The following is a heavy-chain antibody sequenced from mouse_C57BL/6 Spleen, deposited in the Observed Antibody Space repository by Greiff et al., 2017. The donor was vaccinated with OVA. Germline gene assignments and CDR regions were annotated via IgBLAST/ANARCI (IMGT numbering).Heavy chain of an antibody. CDR2: INPNNGGT. CDR3: ARESSYGTYYFDY. CDR1: GYTFTDYY. D-gene: IGHD1-1*01. J-gene: IGHJ2*01. V-gene: IGHV1-26*01. Sequence: VQLQQSGPELVKPGASVKISCKASGYTFTDYYMNWVKQSHGKSLEWIGDINPNNGGTSYNQKFKGKATLTVDKSSSTAYMELRSLTSEDSAVYYCARESSYGTYYFDYWGQGTTLTVSS.